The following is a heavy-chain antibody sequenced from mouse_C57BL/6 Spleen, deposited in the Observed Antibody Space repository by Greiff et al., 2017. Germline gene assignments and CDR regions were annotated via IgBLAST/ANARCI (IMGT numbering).Heavy chain of an antibody. CDR3: ARSDHYDYDFDY. V-gene: IGHV1-78*01. J-gene: IGHJ2*01. Sequence: VKLVESDAELVKPGASVKISCKVSGYTFTDHTIHWMKQRPEQGLEWIGYIYPRDGSTKYNEKVKGKATLTADKSSSTAYMQLNSLTSEDSAVYFCARSDHYDYDFDYWGQGTTLTVSS. D-gene: IGHD2-4*01. CDR1: GYTFTDHT. CDR2: IYPRDGST.